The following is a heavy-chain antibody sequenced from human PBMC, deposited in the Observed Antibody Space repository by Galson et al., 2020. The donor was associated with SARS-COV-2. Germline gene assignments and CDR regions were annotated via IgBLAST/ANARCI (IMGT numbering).Heavy chain of an antibody. CDR1: GFTFSSYW. D-gene: IGHD3-10*01. CDR3: ARESAVQGGYCMDV. Sequence: GGSLRLSCAASGFTFSSYWMHWVRQAPGKGLVWVSRIHRDGSGTIYADSVKGRFTISRDNANNTLNLQMIGLRAEDTAVYYCARESAVQGGYCMDVLGKGTTVTVSS. J-gene: IGHJ6*03. V-gene: IGHV3-74*01. CDR2: IHRDGSGT.